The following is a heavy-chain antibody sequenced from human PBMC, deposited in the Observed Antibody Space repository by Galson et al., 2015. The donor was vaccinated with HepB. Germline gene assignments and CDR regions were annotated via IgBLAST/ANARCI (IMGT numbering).Heavy chain of an antibody. CDR3: ARANLVVAEHHYGMDV. D-gene: IGHD6-19*01. Sequence: SVKVSCKASGGTFSSYTISWVRQAPGQGLEWMGRIIPILGITNYAQKFQGRVTITADKSTSTAYMELGSLRSEDTAVYYCARANLVVAEHHYGMDVWGQGTTVTVSS. J-gene: IGHJ6*02. V-gene: IGHV1-69*02. CDR2: IIPILGIT. CDR1: GGTFSSYT.